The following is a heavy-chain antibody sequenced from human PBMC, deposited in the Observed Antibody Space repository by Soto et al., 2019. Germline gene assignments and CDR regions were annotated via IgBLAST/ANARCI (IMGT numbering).Heavy chain of an antibody. V-gene: IGHV3-74*03. CDR1: GFTFSGHW. Sequence: EVQLVESGGGLFQPGGSLRLSCVASGFTFSGHWMHWVRQVPGKGLVWLARVDRQDYSKTYADYVKGRFTISRDNAKNTLVLQVDDLRADDTAVYYCVRQMIEGSAVDYWGQGTLVTVSS. D-gene: IGHD2-21*01. CDR3: VRQMIEGSAVDY. CDR2: VDRQDYSK. J-gene: IGHJ4*02.